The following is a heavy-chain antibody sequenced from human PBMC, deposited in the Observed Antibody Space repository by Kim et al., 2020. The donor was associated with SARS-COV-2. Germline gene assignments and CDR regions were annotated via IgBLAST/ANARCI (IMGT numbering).Heavy chain of an antibody. CDR1: GGSISSYTYY. J-gene: IGHJ4*02. CDR3: ARDGRHSSFDY. V-gene: IGHV4-39*07. D-gene: IGHD6-19*01. Sequence: SETLSLTCTVSGGSISSYTYYWGWIRQPPGKGLEWIGSIYYSGSTFYNPSLKSRVTISVDTSRNQFSLRLSSVTAADTAVYYCARDGRHSSFDYWGQGTLVTVSS. CDR2: IYYSGST.